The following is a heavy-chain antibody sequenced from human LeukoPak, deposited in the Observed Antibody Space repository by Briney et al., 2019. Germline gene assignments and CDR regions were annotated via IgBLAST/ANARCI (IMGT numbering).Heavy chain of an antibody. D-gene: IGHD6-13*01. J-gene: IGHJ4*02. CDR2: ISSSSSYI. CDR1: GFTFSSYS. V-gene: IGHV3-21*01. Sequence: GGSLRLSCAASGFTFSSYSMNWVRQAPGKGLEWVSSISSSSSYIYYADSVKGRFTISRDNAKNPLYLQMNSLRAEDTAVYYCVAAAGTRFPRIDYWGQGTLVTVSS. CDR3: VAAAGTRFPRIDY.